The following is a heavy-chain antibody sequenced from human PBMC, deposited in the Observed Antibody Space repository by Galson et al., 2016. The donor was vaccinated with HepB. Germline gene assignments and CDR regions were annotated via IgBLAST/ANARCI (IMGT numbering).Heavy chain of an antibody. CDR1: GFTFSSYA. V-gene: IGHV3-23*01. CDR2: SGSGGPT. J-gene: IGHJ4*02. Sequence: SLRLSCAASGFTFSSYAMSWVRQAPGKGLEWVSSSGSGGPTYYADSVKGRFTISRDHSKNTLFLQMHSLRADDTAVYYCAKSGLEYDILTGYYRRGADYWGQGTLVTVSS. D-gene: IGHD3-9*01. CDR3: AKSGLEYDILTGYYRRGADY.